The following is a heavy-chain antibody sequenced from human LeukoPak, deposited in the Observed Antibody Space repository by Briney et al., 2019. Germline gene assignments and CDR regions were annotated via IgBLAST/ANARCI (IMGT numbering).Heavy chain of an antibody. Sequence: PSETLSLTCTVSGGSISSYYWSWIRQPAGKGLEWIGYIYDSGSTNYNPSLKSRVTISVDTSKNQFSLKLSSVTAADTAVYYCACLPTADAFDIWGQGTMVTVSS. J-gene: IGHJ3*02. CDR2: IYDSGST. V-gene: IGHV4-59*01. D-gene: IGHD4-17*01. CDR1: GGSISSYY. CDR3: ACLPTADAFDI.